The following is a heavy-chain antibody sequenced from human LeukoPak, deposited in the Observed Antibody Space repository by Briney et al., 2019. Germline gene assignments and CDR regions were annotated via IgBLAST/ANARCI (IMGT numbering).Heavy chain of an antibody. CDR3: AKDLTVGATLDY. V-gene: IGHV3-30*02. Sequence: GGSLRLSCAASGFIFTDYWMNWVRQAPGKGLEWVAFIRYNGNNKYYADSVKGRFTISRDNSKNTLYLQMNSLRAEDTAVYYCAKDLTVGATLDYWGQGTLVTVSS. D-gene: IGHD1-26*01. J-gene: IGHJ4*02. CDR2: IRYNGNNK. CDR1: GFIFTDYW.